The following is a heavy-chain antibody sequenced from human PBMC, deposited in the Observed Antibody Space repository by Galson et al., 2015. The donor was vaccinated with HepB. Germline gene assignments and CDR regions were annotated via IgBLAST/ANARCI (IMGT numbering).Heavy chain of an antibody. J-gene: IGHJ4*02. CDR3: ARSWEYCSGGSCYFDY. V-gene: IGHV1-3*01. CDR1: GYTFTSYA. Sequence: SVKVSCKASGYTFTSYAMHWVRQAPGQRLEWMGWINAGNGNTKYSQKFQGRVTITRDTSASTAYMELSSLRSEDTAVYYCARSWEYCSGGSCYFDYWGQGTLVTVSS. CDR2: INAGNGNT. D-gene: IGHD2-15*01.